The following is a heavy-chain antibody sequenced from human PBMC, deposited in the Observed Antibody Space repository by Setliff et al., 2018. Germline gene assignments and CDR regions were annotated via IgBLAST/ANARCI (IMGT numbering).Heavy chain of an antibody. J-gene: IGHJ5*02. CDR1: GFTFSSYW. V-gene: IGHV3-7*01. D-gene: IGHD1-7*01. Sequence: GGSLRLSCAASGFTFSSYWMTWVRQAPGKGLEWVANMKEDGSEKYYVDSVKGRFTISRDNAKNSLYLQMNSLRVEDTAVYYCARYGIIATIDRWGQGTLVTVS. CDR3: ARYGIIATIDR. CDR2: MKEDGSEK.